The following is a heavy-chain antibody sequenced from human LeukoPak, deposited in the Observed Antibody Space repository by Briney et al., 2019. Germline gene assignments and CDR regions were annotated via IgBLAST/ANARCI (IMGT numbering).Heavy chain of an antibody. J-gene: IGHJ4*02. CDR3: AKGGNGDYIDY. Sequence: GGSLRLSCAASTFTFKRYAMSWVRQAPGKGLEWVSAINGSGGTTYYADSVKGRFTIYRDNSKNTLYLQMNSLRAEDTAVYFCAKGGNGDYIDYWGQGTLVTVSS. D-gene: IGHD4-17*01. V-gene: IGHV3-23*01. CDR1: TFTFKRYA. CDR2: INGSGGTT.